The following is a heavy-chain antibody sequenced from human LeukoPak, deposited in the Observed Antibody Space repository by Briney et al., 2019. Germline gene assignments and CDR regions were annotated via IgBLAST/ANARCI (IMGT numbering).Heavy chain of an antibody. J-gene: IGHJ3*02. D-gene: IGHD6-13*01. CDR1: GFTFSSYE. V-gene: IGHV3-21*05. CDR2: ISSSSSYI. CDR3: ARRLGGSSSFDYAFDI. Sequence: GGSLRLSCAASGFTFSSYEMNWVRQAPGKGLEWVSYISSSSSYIYYADSVKGRFTISRDNAKNSLYLQMNSLRAEDTAVYYCARRLGGSSSFDYAFDIWGQGTMVTVSS.